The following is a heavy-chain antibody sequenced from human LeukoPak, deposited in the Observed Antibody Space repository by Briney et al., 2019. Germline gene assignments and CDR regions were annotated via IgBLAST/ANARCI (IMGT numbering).Heavy chain of an antibody. CDR3: ARIAAVRFGP. J-gene: IGHJ5*02. Sequence: SETLSLTCTVSGGSISSYYWSWIRQPPGKGLEWIGYIYYSGSTNYNPSLKSQVTISVDTSKNQFSLKLSSVTAADTAVYYCARIAAVRFGPWGQGTLVTVSS. CDR1: GGSISSYY. CDR2: IYYSGST. D-gene: IGHD6-13*01. V-gene: IGHV4-59*01.